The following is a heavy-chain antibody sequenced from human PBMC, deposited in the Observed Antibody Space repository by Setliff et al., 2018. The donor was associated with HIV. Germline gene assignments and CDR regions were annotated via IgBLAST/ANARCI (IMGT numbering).Heavy chain of an antibody. V-gene: IGHV4-39*07. CDR2: IYYTGGT. D-gene: IGHD2-8*01. J-gene: IGHJ3*02. Sequence: ASETLSLTCDVSGDLIRNSYYYWGWIRQPPGKGLTWIGSIYYTGGTYYNPSLKSRVTISVDMSKNQFSLKLSSVTAADTAVYYCASSMGSHDAFDIWGQGTMVTVSS. CDR3: ASSMGSHDAFDI. CDR1: GDLIRNSYYY.